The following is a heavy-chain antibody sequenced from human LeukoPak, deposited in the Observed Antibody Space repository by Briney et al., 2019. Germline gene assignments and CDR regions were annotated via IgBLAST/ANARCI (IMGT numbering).Heavy chain of an antibody. V-gene: IGHV2-5*01. CDR3: AHSYSSGWYRGFQH. CDR2: TYCYDDK. D-gene: IGHD6-19*01. J-gene: IGHJ1*01. CDR1: GFSLSTRGVG. Sequence: SAPTLVNPTQTLTLTCTFSGFSLSTRGVGVGWIRQPPAKALESLALTYCYDDKRYTPSLKTRLTITKDTSKNQVVLTMTNMDPVDTATYYCAHSYSSGWYRGFQHWGQGTLVTVSS.